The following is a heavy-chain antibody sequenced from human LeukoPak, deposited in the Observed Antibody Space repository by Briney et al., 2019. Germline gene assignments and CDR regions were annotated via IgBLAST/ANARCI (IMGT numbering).Heavy chain of an antibody. J-gene: IGHJ6*02. V-gene: IGHV4-61*01. D-gene: IGHD2-2*01. CDR1: GGSVSNSLYY. Sequence: SETLSLTCTVSGGSVSNSLYYWSWIRQPPGKGLEWIGYIYYNGDTNYNPSLKSRVIISIDTSSNQFSLRLNSMTAADTAVYYCAREKVRQSGMDVWGQGTTVTVSS. CDR3: AREKVRQSGMDV. CDR2: IYYNGDT.